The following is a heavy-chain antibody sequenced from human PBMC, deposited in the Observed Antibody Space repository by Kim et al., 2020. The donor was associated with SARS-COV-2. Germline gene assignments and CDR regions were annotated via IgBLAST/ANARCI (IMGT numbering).Heavy chain of an antibody. J-gene: IGHJ4*02. CDR1: GGTFSSYA. D-gene: IGHD3-22*01. CDR2: VIPIFGTA. Sequence: SVKVSCKASGGTFSSYAISWVRQAPGQGLEWMGGVIPIFGTANYAQKFQGRVTITADESTSTAYMELSSLRSEDTAVYYCARTILPYYYDSSGPLGPSFDYWGQGTLVTVSS. V-gene: IGHV1-69*13. CDR3: ARTILPYYYDSSGPLGPSFDY.